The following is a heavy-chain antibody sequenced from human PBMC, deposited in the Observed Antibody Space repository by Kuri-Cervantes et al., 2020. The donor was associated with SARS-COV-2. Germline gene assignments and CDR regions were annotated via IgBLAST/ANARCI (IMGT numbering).Heavy chain of an antibody. V-gene: IGHV3-21*01. J-gene: IGHJ3*02. Sequence: GESLKISCAASGSTFSSYSMNWVRQAPGKGLEWVSSISSSSSYIYYADSVKGRFTISRDNAKNSLYLQMNSLRAEDTAVYYCARWDEGARDAFDIWGQGTMVTVSS. D-gene: IGHD1-26*01. CDR3: ARWDEGARDAFDI. CDR1: GSTFSSYS. CDR2: ISSSSSYI.